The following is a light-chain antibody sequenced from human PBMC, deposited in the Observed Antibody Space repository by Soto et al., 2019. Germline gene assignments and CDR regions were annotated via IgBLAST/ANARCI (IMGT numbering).Light chain of an antibody. CDR2: GAS. V-gene: IGKV3-15*01. CDR1: QSVSSN. CDR3: QHYNNWPPWT. J-gene: IGKJ1*01. Sequence: EIVMTQSPATLSVSPWERATLSCRASQSVSSNLAWYQQKPGQAPRLLIYGASTRATGIPARFSGSGSGTEFTLTISSLQSEDFAVYYCQHYNNWPPWTFGQGTKVDI.